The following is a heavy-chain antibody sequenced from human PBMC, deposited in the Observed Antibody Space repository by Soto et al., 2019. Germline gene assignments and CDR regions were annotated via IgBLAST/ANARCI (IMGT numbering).Heavy chain of an antibody. J-gene: IGHJ6*02. CDR3: ARDRGQRYCSGGSCYEWGSGMDV. V-gene: IGHV3-30-3*01. CDR1: GFTFSSYA. CDR2: ISYDGSNK. Sequence: QVQLVESGGGVVQPGRSLRLSCAASGFTFSSYAMHWVRQAPGKGLEWVAVISYDGSNKYYADSVKGRFTISRDNSKNTXXLXMXXLRAEDTAVYYCARDRGQRYCSGGSCYEWGSGMDVWGQGTTVTVSS. D-gene: IGHD2-15*01.